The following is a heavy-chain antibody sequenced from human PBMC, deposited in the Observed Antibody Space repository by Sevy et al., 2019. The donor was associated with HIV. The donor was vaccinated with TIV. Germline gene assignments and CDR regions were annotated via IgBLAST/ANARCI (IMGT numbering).Heavy chain of an antibody. CDR2: ISYDGSNK. J-gene: IGHJ4*02. CDR1: GFTFSSYA. V-gene: IGHV3-30*04. Sequence: GGSLRLSCAASGFTFSSYAMHWVRQAPGKGLEWVAVISYDGSNKYYADSVKGRFTISRDNSKNTLYLQMNSLRAEDTAVYYCARAGENIVVVTVKYYFDYWGQGTLVTVSS. D-gene: IGHD2-21*02. CDR3: ARAGENIVVVTVKYYFDY.